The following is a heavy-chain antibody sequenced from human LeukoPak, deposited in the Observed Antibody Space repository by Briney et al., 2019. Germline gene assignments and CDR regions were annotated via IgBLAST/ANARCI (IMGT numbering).Heavy chain of an antibody. V-gene: IGHV6-1*01. CDR2: TYYRSKWYY. D-gene: IGHD3-22*01. CDR1: GDSVSSDSAA. CDR3: ARDYYDSSGYSHYDY. Sequence: SQTLSLTCAISGDSVSSDSAAWNWIRQSPSRGLEWLGRTYYRSKWYYDYALAVKSRITINPDTSKNQFSLQLNSVTPEDTAVYYCARDYYDSSGYSHYDYWGQGTLVTVSS. J-gene: IGHJ4*02.